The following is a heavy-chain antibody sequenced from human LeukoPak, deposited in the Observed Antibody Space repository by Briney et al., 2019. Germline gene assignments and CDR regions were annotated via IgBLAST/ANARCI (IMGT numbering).Heavy chain of an antibody. J-gene: IGHJ4*02. CDR1: GFTFGNYA. Sequence: PGGSLRLSCTASGFTFGNYAMSWFRQAPGRGLEWVGFIRSKTYGGTTEYAASVKGRFTISRDDSKSIAYLQMNSLKTEDTAVYYCARDRANNWNYEWGYWGQGTLVTVSS. D-gene: IGHD1-7*01. CDR3: ARDRANNWNYEWGY. V-gene: IGHV3-49*03. CDR2: IRSKTYGGTT.